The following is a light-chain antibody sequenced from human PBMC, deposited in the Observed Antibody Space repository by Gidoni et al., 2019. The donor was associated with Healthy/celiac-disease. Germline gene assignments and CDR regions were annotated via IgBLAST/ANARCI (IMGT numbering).Light chain of an antibody. J-gene: IGKJ1*01. Sequence: IQMTQSPSSLSASVGDRVTITCRASQSISSYLNWYQQKPGKAPKLLIYAASSLQSGVPSRFSGSGSGTDFTLTISSLQPEDFATYYCQQSYSTPVRFXRXTKVEIK. CDR1: QSISSY. CDR3: QQSYSTPVR. V-gene: IGKV1-39*01. CDR2: AAS.